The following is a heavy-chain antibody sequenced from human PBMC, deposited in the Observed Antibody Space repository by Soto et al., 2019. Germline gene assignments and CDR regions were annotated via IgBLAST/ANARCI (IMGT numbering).Heavy chain of an antibody. CDR2: INPSGDST. CDR1: GYTFTSYD. J-gene: IGHJ4*02. D-gene: IGHD5-18*01. CDR3: ARPNSYNYGRLTLDY. Sequence: GASVKVSCKASGYTFTSYDMHCVRQAPGQGLEWMGMINPSGDSTNYAQKFQDRVTVTRDTSTSTVYMELSSLRSEDTAVYYCARPNSYNYGRLTLDYWGQGTLVTVSS. V-gene: IGHV1-46*01.